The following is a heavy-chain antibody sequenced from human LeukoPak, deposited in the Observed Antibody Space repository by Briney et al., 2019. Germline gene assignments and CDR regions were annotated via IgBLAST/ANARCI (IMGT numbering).Heavy chain of an antibody. CDR2: IYHSGST. V-gene: IGHV4-39*07. J-gene: IGHJ4*02. CDR1: GGSISSSSYY. D-gene: IGHD6-6*01. CDR3: ASYSSSLHFDY. Sequence: SETLSLTCTVSGGSISSSSYYWGWIRQPPGKGLEWIGYIYHSGSTYYNPSLKSRVTISVDRSKNQFSLKLSSVTAADTAVYYCASYSSSLHFDYWGQGTLVTVSS.